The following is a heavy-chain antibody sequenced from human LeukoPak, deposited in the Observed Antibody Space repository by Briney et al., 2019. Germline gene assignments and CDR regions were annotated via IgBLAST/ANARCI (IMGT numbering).Heavy chain of an antibody. Sequence: SQTLSLTCTVSGGSISSGDYYWSRIRQPPGQGLERNGYIYYSGSSYYNPSLKSRVTISVDTSKNQFSLKLSSVTAADTAVYYCARDHMADQLRPSRGWFDPWGQGTLVTVSS. CDR1: GGSISSGDYY. CDR3: ARDHMADQLRPSRGWFDP. CDR2: IYYSGSS. D-gene: IGHD2-2*01. J-gene: IGHJ5*02. V-gene: IGHV4-30-4*01.